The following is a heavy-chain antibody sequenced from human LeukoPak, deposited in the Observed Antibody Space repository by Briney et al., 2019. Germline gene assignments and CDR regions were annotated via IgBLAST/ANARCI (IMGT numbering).Heavy chain of an antibody. J-gene: IGHJ4*02. CDR2: MSGSGSST. Sequence: GGSLRLSCAASGFTFSTYAMNWVRQVPGKGPEWVSSMSGSGSSTDYADSVKGRFTISRDNSKNTLYLQMNSLRAEDTALYYCAKDAQGLVRGGIYFDFWGQGSLVTVSS. V-gene: IGHV3-23*01. CDR1: GFTFSTYA. CDR3: AKDAQGLVRGGIYFDF. D-gene: IGHD6-19*01.